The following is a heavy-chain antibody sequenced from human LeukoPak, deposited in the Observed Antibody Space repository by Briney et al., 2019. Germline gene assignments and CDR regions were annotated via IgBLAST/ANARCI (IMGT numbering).Heavy chain of an antibody. J-gene: IGHJ6*03. D-gene: IGHD3-3*01. CDR3: ARGGNYDFWSGYNYYMDV. Sequence: PSETLSLTCAVYGGSLSGYYWSWIRQPPGKGLEWIGEINHSGSTNYNPSLKSRVTISVDTSKNQFSLKLSSVTAADTAVYYCARGGNYDFWSGYNYYMDVWGKGTTVTVSS. CDR2: INHSGST. V-gene: IGHV4-34*01. CDR1: GGSLSGYY.